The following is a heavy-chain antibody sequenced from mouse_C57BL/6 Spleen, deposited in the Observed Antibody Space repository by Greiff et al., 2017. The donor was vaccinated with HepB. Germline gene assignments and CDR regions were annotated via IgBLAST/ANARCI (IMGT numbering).Heavy chain of an antibody. CDR3: ARGGKKGYAWFAY. V-gene: IGHV1-9*01. CDR1: GYTFTGYW. D-gene: IGHD2-14*01. CDR2: ILPGSGST. Sequence: QVQLQQSGAELMKPGASVKLSCKATGYTFTGYWIEWVKQRPGHGLEWIGEILPGSGSTNYNEKFKGKATFTADPSSNTAYMQLSSLTTEDSAIYYCARGGKKGYAWFAYWGQGTLVTVSA. J-gene: IGHJ3*01.